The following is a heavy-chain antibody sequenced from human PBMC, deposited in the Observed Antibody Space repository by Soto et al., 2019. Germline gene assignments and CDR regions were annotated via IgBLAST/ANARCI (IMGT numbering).Heavy chain of an antibody. CDR1: GFIFSNHG. CDR3: VRGDNWNDEASDY. J-gene: IGHJ4*02. V-gene: IGHV3-33*01. D-gene: IGHD1-1*01. CDR2: IWSDGNNR. Sequence: GGSLRLSCAASGFIFSNHGMHWVRQAPGKGLEWVAVIWSDGNNRYYADYVKGRFTISRDNSKNTLYLQMNSLRAEDTAVYYCVRGDNWNDEASDYWGQGT.